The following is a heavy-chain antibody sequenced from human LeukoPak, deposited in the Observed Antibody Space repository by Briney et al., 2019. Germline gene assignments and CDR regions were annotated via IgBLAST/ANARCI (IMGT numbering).Heavy chain of an antibody. CDR1: GGTFSSYG. D-gene: IGHD2-2*01. Sequence: GASVKVSCKASGGTFSSYGISWVRQAPGQGLEWMGWISAYNGNTNYAQKLQGRVTMTTDTSTSTAYMELRSLRSDDTAVYYCARGDIVVVPAAHITMVRGDYLDYWGQGTLVTVSS. J-gene: IGHJ4*02. CDR2: ISAYNGNT. CDR3: ARGDIVVVPAAHITMVRGDYLDY. V-gene: IGHV1-18*01.